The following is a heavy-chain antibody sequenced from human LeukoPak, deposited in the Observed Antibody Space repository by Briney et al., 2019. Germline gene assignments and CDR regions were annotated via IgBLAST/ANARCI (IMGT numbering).Heavy chain of an antibody. J-gene: IGHJ4*02. CDR1: GGSISSGSYY. CDR3: ARVKVAGYSSGWYLGYFDY. D-gene: IGHD6-19*01. V-gene: IGHV4-61*02. Sequence: ASETLSLTCTVSGGSISSGSYYWSWIRQPAGKGLEWIGRIYTSGSTNYNPSLKSRVTISVDTSKNQFSLKLSSVTAADTAVYYCARVKVAGYSSGWYLGYFDYWGQGTLVTVSS. CDR2: IYTSGST.